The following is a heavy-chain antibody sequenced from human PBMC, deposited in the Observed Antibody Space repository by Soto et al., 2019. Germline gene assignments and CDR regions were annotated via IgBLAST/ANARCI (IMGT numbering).Heavy chain of an antibody. Sequence: QVQLQESGPGLVKPSETLSLTCTVSGGSISSYYWSWIRQPPGKGLEWIGYIYYSGSTNYNPSLKSRVTISVDTSKNQFSLKLSSVTAADTAVYYCARGTIYGGYGYWGQGTLVTVSS. CDR3: ARGTIYGGYGY. CDR1: GGSISSYY. J-gene: IGHJ4*02. V-gene: IGHV4-59*01. D-gene: IGHD5-12*01. CDR2: IYYSGST.